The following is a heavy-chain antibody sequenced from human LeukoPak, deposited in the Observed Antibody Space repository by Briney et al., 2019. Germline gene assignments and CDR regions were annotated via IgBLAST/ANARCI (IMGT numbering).Heavy chain of an antibody. J-gene: IGHJ3*02. CDR1: GSSISGYY. D-gene: IGHD4-17*01. Sequence: SETLSLTCTVSGSSISGYYWSWIRQPPGKGLEWIGYIYYSGSTNYNPSLKSRVTISVDTSKNQFSLKLSSVTAADTAVYYCARGTTVTTGAFDIWGQGTMVTVSS. V-gene: IGHV4-59*01. CDR3: ARGTTVTTGAFDI. CDR2: IYYSGST.